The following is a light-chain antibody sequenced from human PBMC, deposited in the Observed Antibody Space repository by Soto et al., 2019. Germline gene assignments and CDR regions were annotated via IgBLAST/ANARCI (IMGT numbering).Light chain of an antibody. Sequence: AIRMTQSPSSLSASTGDRVTITCRASQGISSYLAWYQQTPGNXPXLXXXAXXXLXXGDXSRFSGSGSGTDFTLTINSLQREDFATYYCQQTYNTPLTFGGGTKVDIK. J-gene: IGKJ4*01. CDR1: QGISSY. V-gene: IGKV1-8*01. CDR3: QQTYNTPLT. CDR2: AXX.